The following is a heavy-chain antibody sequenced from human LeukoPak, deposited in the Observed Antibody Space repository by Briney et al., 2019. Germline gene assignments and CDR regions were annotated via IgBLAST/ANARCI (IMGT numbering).Heavy chain of an antibody. D-gene: IGHD4-17*01. CDR1: VGSISSGDYY. CDR3: ARGSPETTAFDY. CDR2: IYYGGST. Sequence: PSQTLSLTCSVSVGSISSGDYYWSWIRQPPGKGLEWIGHIYYGGSTYHNPSLKSRGIISVDTSENQFSSKLSSVTAADTAVYYCARGSPETTAFDYGGQGTLVTVSS. J-gene: IGHJ4*02. V-gene: IGHV4-30-4*01.